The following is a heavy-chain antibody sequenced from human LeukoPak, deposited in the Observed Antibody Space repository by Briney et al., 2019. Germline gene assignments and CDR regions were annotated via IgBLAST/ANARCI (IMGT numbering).Heavy chain of an antibody. CDR2: IYYSGST. CDR3: ARTTRDGYNSHFDY. J-gene: IGHJ4*02. Sequence: SETLSLTCTVSGVYISSQHWSWLRHPTGKGLEWFGYIYYSGSTNYTPSLKSRVTISVDTSKNQFSLKLSSVTAADTAVYYCARTTRDGYNSHFDYWGQGTLVTVSS. CDR1: GVYISSQH. D-gene: IGHD5-24*01. V-gene: IGHV4-59*11.